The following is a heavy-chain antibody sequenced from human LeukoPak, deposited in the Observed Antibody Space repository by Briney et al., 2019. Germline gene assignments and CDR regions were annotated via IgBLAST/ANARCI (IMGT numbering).Heavy chain of an antibody. Sequence: SESLSLTCTVAGGSISSYYWSWIRQPPGKGLEWIGYIYYSGSTNYNPSLKSRVTISVDTSKNQFSLKLSSVTAADTAVYYCARESSIAALDYWGQGTLVTVSS. D-gene: IGHD6-6*01. V-gene: IGHV4-59*01. CDR3: ARESSIAALDY. CDR2: IYYSGST. CDR1: GGSISSYY. J-gene: IGHJ4*02.